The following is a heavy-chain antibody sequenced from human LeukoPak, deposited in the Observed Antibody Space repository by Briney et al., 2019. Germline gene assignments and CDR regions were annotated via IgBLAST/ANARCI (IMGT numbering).Heavy chain of an antibody. J-gene: IGHJ3*02. CDR2: INPSGGST. Sequence: ASVKVSCKASGYSFTSYYIHWVRLAPGQGLEWMGVINPSGGSTRYAQKFQDRVTMTRDMSTSTVYMELSSLRSEDTAVYYCATGGDPYYDFWSGYGVDSAFDIWGQGTMVTVSS. V-gene: IGHV1-46*01. CDR3: ATGGDPYYDFWSGYGVDSAFDI. CDR1: GYSFTSYY. D-gene: IGHD3-3*01.